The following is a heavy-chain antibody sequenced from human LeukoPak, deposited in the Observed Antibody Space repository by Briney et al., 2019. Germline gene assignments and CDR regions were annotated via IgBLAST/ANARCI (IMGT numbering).Heavy chain of an antibody. J-gene: IGHJ4*01. D-gene: IGHD3-22*01. CDR1: GDSVSSNSAA. V-gene: IGHV6-1*01. Sequence: SQTLSLTCAISGDSVSSNSAAWSWIRQSPSRGLEWLGRTYYKSKWYNDYAESVKSRITINPDKSKNQFSLQLNSVTPEDTAVYCCARDLYYYVSSGYYYFDRWGQGTLVTVSS. CDR2: TYYKSKWYN. CDR3: ARDLYYYVSSGYYYFDR.